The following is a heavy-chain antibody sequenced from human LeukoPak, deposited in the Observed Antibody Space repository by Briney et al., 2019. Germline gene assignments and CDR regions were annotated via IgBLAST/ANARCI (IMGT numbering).Heavy chain of an antibody. J-gene: IGHJ5*02. CDR2: INPNSGGT. D-gene: IGHD3-10*01. Sequence: ASVKVSCKASGYTFTGYYMHWVRQAPGQGLEWMGWINPNSGGTNYAQKFQGRVTMTRDTSISTAYMELSRLRSDDTAVYYCARDHSGSYWWFDPWGQGTLVTVSS. V-gene: IGHV1-2*02. CDR3: ARDHSGSYWWFDP. CDR1: GYTFTGYY.